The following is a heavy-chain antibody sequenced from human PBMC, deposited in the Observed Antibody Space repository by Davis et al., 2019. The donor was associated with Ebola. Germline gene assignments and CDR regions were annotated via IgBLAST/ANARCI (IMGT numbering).Heavy chain of an antibody. Sequence: TLSLTCAVSGGSISSGGYSWSWIRQPPGKGLEWIGYIYHSGSTYYNPSLKSRVTISVDTSKNQFSLKLSSVTAADTAVYYCARQPRYSSGWGTYYYYGMDVWGQGTTVTVSS. J-gene: IGHJ6*02. V-gene: IGHV4-30-2*01. CDR1: GGSISSGGYS. CDR3: ARQPRYSSGWGTYYYYGMDV. CDR2: IYHSGST. D-gene: IGHD6-19*01.